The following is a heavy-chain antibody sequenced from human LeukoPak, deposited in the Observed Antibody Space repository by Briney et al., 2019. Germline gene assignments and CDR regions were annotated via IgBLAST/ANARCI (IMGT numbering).Heavy chain of an antibody. J-gene: IGHJ4*02. V-gene: IGHV1-18*01. CDR3: AREDSSSWFPRTYNY. CDR2: ISAYNGNT. CDR1: GYTFTSYG. D-gene: IGHD6-13*01. Sequence: ASVKVSCKASGYTFTSYGISWVRQAPGQGLEWMGWISAYNGNTNYAQKLQGRVTMTTDTSTSTPYMELRSLRSDDTAVYYCAREDSSSWFPRTYNYWGQGTLVTVSS.